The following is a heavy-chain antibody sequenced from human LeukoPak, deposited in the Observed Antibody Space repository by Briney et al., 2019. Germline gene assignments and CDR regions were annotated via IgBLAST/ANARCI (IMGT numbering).Heavy chain of an antibody. D-gene: IGHD6-19*01. V-gene: IGHV3-74*01. Sequence: AGSLRLSCAASGFTFSKYWMLWVRQAPGKGLESVSRINTGGTVTTNADSVKGRFTVSRENADNTMFLQMNSVRDEDTAVYYCATKQWLAPPPDSRGQGTPVPVS. J-gene: IGHJ4*02. CDR1: GFTFSKYW. CDR3: ATKQWLAPPPDS. CDR2: INTGGTVT.